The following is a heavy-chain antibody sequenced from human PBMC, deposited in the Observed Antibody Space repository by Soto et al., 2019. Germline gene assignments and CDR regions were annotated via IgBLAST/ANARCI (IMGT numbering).Heavy chain of an antibody. Sequence: RGSLRLSCAASGFTFSSYSMNWVRQAPGKGLEWVSSISSSSSYIYYADSVKGRFTISRDNAKNSLYLQMNSLRAEDTAVYYCARKPGYCSGGSCYSDAFDIWGQGTMVTVSS. D-gene: IGHD2-15*01. V-gene: IGHV3-21*01. CDR2: ISSSSSYI. CDR1: GFTFSSYS. CDR3: ARKPGYCSGGSCYSDAFDI. J-gene: IGHJ3*02.